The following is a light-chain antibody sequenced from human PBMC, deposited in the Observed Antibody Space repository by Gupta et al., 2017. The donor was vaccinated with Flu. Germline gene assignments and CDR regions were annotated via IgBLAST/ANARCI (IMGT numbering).Light chain of an antibody. CDR2: DAS. CDR1: QTVSSN. J-gene: IGKJ4*01. Sequence: SPATLSVYPGERATRSCRASQTVSSNLDWYQQKPGQAPRLLIYDASTRATGIPARFSGSGSVTEFTLTSDSRQSEDYALYCWQQDYDWHSFGGGTTVVIK. V-gene: IGKV3-15*01. CDR3: QQDYDWHS.